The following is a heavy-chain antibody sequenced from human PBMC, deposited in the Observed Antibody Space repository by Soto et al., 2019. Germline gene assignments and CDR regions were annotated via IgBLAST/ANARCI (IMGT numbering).Heavy chain of an antibody. J-gene: IGHJ4*02. CDR3: ARDMSDYTTYFDY. CDR1: GGSISSYY. CDR2: IYYTGKT. D-gene: IGHD3-10*01. V-gene: IGHV4-59*01. Sequence: SETLSLTCTVSGGSISSYYWSWIRQPPGKGLEWIGFIYYTGKTNYNPSLRSRVAFSVDTSKNQFSLELSSVTAADTAVYYCARDMSDYTTYFDYWGLGTLVTVSS.